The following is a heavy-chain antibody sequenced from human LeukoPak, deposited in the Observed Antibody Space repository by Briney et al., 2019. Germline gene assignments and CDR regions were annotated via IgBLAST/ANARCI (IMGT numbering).Heavy chain of an antibody. CDR3: ARMPAYTAMGYYYYGMDV. CDR1: GYTFTSYD. Sequence: ASVKVSCKASGYTFTSYDINWVRQATGQGLEWMGWMNPNSGNTGYAQKFQGRVTMTRNTSISTAYMELSSLRSEDTAVYYCARMPAYTAMGYYYYGMDVWGQGTTVTVSS. J-gene: IGHJ6*02. CDR2: MNPNSGNT. D-gene: IGHD5-18*01. V-gene: IGHV1-8*01.